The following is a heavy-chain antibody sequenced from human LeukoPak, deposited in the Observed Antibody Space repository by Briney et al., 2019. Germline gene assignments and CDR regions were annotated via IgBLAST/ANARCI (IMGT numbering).Heavy chain of an antibody. CDR1: GGPISNYY. J-gene: IGHJ4*02. Sequence: SETLSLTCTVSGGPISNYYWSWIRQPPGKGLEWIGYIYYSGSTNYNPSLKSRVTISVDTSKNQFSLKLSSVTAADTAVYYCARGTRSSSRNFFDYWGQGTLVTVSS. V-gene: IGHV4-59*01. D-gene: IGHD6-13*01. CDR3: ARGTRSSSRNFFDY. CDR2: IYYSGST.